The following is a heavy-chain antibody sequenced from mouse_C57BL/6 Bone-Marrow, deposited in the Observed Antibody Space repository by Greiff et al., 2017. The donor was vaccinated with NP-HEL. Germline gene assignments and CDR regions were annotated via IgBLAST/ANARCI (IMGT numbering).Heavy chain of an antibody. D-gene: IGHD2-4*01. CDR1: GFTFSSYG. CDR3: ARPPYYDVISYYFDY. Sequence: EVQLVESGGDLVKPGGSLKLSCAASGFTFSSYGMSWVRQTPDKRLEWVATISSGGSYTYYPDSVKGRFTISRDNAKNTLYLQMRSLKSEDTAMYYCARPPYYDVISYYFDYWGQGTTLTVSS. J-gene: IGHJ2*01. CDR2: ISSGGSYT. V-gene: IGHV5-6*01.